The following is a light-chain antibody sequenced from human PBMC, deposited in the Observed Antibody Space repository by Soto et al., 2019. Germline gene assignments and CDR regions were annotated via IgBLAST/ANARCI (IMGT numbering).Light chain of an antibody. V-gene: IGKV1-5*03. CDR2: KAS. Sequence: DIQMTQSPSTLSASVGDRVTITCRASQSISSWLAWYQQKPGKAPKLLIYKASSLESGVPSRFNGSGSGTEFTITISSLQPDDFETYYCQQDNSYWTFGQGTKVEIK. J-gene: IGKJ1*01. CDR3: QQDNSYWT. CDR1: QSISSW.